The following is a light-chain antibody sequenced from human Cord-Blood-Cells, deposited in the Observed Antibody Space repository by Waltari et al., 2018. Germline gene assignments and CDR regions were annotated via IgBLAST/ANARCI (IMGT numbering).Light chain of an antibody. CDR3: SSYTSSSTYV. CDR2: DVS. J-gene: IGLJ1*01. Sequence: QSALTQPASVSGSPGQSITISCTGTSSDVGGYNYVSWYQQHPGKTPKLMIYDVSKRPSGVSNRFSGSKSGNTASLTFSGLQAEDDADYYCSSYTSSSTYVFGTGTKVTVL. CDR1: SSDVGGYNY. V-gene: IGLV2-14*01.